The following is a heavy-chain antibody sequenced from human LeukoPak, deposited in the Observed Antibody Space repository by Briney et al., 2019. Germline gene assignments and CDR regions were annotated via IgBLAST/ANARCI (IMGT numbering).Heavy chain of an antibody. CDR1: GGSISSSSYY. CDR3: ARGLPGYNWFDP. CDR2: IYHSGST. V-gene: IGHV4-39*07. D-gene: IGHD2-21*02. Sequence: SETLSLTCTASGGSISSSSYYWGWIRQPPGKGLEWIGYIYHSGSTYYNPSLKSRVTISVDTSKNQFSLKLSSVTAADTAVYYCARGLPGYNWFDPWGQGTLVTVSS. J-gene: IGHJ5*02.